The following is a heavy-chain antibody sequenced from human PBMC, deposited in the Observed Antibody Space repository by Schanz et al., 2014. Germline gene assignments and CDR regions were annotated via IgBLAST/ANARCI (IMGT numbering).Heavy chain of an antibody. CDR2: NIHVLGVT. V-gene: IGHV1-69*08. Sequence: QVQLVQSGAEVKKPGSSVNVSCEASGGTFGRYTISWLRQAPGQGLEWMGRNIHVLGVTNYAQKFQGRLTITVDQSKTTAFMELSSLTSEDTAVYFCARDGGRDGYNLAFDVWGQGTLVTVSS. D-gene: IGHD5-12*01. CDR1: GGTFGRYT. CDR3: ARDGGRDGYNLAFDV. J-gene: IGHJ3*01.